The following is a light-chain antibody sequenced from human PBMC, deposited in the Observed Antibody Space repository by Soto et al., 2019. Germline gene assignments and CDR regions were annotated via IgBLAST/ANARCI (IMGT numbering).Light chain of an antibody. CDR2: GAS. CDR3: QQYDRSPRT. J-gene: IGKJ1*01. V-gene: IGKV3-20*01. Sequence: EVVLTQSPGTLSLSPGERATLSCRASQSVSTSVGWYQQKPGQAPRLLIYGASNRATGIPDRFSGSGSGTDLTLTISRLEPEDFAVYYCQQYDRSPRTCGQGTKVDIK. CDR1: QSVSTS.